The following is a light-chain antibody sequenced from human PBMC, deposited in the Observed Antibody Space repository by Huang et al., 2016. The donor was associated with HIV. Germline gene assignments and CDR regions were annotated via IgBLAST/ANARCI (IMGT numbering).Light chain of an antibody. J-gene: IGKJ4*01. CDR2: GAS. CDR3: QHYNNWPPLT. CDR1: QSISSN. Sequence: EIVMTQSPATLSVSPGERTTLSCRASQSISSNLACYQQKPGPDPRLLIYGASTRATGVPDMFSVSGSGTEFTLTISSLQSEDFAIYYCQHYNNWPPLTFGGGTKVEIK. V-gene: IGKV3-15*01.